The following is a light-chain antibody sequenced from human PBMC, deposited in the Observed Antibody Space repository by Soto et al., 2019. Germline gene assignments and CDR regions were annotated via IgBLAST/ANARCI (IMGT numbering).Light chain of an antibody. Sequence: QSVLTQPASVSGSPGQSITISCTGSSSDVGGYDYVSWYQQQPDKAPQLVIFDVTNRPSGVSHRFSASKSGSTASLTISGLQAEDEADYYCSSFTTSGTIVFGGGTQLTVL. CDR1: SSDVGGYDY. J-gene: IGLJ7*01. V-gene: IGLV2-14*03. CDR2: DVT. CDR3: SSFTTSGTIV.